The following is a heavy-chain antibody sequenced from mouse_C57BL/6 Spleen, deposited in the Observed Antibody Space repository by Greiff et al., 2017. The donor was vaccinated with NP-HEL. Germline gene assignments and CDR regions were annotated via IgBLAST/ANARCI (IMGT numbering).Heavy chain of an antibody. Sequence: VQLQQSGAELVMPGASVKLSCKASGYTFTSYWMHWVKQRPGQGLEWIGEIDPSDSYTNYNQKFKGKSTLTVDKSSSTAYMQLSSLTSEVSALYYCARRSYGYVDVWGTGTTVTVSS. CDR2: IDPSDSYT. CDR1: GYTFTSYW. J-gene: IGHJ1*03. CDR3: ARRSYGYVDV. V-gene: IGHV1-69*01.